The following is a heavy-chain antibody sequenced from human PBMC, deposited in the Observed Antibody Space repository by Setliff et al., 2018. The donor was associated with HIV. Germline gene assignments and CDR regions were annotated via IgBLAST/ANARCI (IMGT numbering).Heavy chain of an antibody. J-gene: IGHJ4*02. D-gene: IGHD4-17*01. CDR3: AKGAGFYGDYTFDY. V-gene: IGHV4-59*11. Sequence: PSETLSLTCSVFGGSMNSHYWSWIRQPPEKGLEWIGLIYYTGIPTYNTSLKSRVTMSVDRSKNQFSLRLTSVTAADTAMYYCAKGAGFYGDYTFDYWGQGLLVTVSS. CDR1: GGSMNSHY. CDR2: IYYTGIP.